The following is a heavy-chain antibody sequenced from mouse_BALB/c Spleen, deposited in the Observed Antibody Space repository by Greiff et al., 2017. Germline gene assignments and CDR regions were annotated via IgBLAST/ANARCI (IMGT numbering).Heavy chain of an antibody. CDR1: GYTFTSYW. Sequence: VQLKEPGAELAKPGASVKMSCKASGYTFTSYWMHWVKQRPGQGLEWIGYINPSTGYTEYNQKFKDKATLTADKSSSTAYMQLSSLTSEDSAVYYCARSMGYYFDYWGQGTTLTVSS. J-gene: IGHJ2*01. CDR3: ARSMGYYFDY. V-gene: IGHV1-7*01. CDR2: INPSTGYT.